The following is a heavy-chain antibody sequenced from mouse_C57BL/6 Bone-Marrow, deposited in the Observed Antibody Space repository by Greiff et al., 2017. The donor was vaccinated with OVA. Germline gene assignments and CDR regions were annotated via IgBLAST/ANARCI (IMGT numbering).Heavy chain of an antibody. Sequence: VQLQQPGAELVKPGASVKLSCKASGYTFTSFWMYWVKQRPGRGLEWIGRIAPNSGGTKYNEKFKSKATLTVDKPSSTAFMQHISMTSEDPAVYYGEMLLRAWFAYWGHGARVTVSA. CDR1: GYTFTSFW. V-gene: IGHV1-72*01. CDR2: IAPNSGGT. J-gene: IGHJ3*01. D-gene: IGHD1-1*01. CDR3: EMLLRAWFAY.